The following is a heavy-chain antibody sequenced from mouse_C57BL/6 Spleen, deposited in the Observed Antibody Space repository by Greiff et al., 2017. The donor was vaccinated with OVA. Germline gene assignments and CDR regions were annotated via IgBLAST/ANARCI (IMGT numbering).Heavy chain of an antibody. J-gene: IGHJ4*01. CDR2: IYPGDGDT. V-gene: IGHV1-82*01. CDR3: ARELGRYAMDY. CDR1: GYAFSSSW. Sequence: VQLQQSGPELVKPGASVKLSCKASGYAFSSSWMNWVKQRPGKGLEWIGRIYPGDGDTNYNGKFKGKATLTADKSSSTAYMQLSSLTSEDSAVYCCARELGRYAMDYWGQGTSVTVSS. D-gene: IGHD4-1*01.